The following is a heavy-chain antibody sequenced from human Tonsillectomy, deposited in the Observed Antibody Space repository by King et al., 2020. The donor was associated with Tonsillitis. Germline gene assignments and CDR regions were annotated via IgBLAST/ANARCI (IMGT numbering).Heavy chain of an antibody. CDR1: GGSISTSSW. D-gene: IGHD7-27*01. V-gene: IGHV4-4*02. CDR3: AGTNWGSSAFDI. CDR2: IYHSGST. Sequence: VQLQESGPGLVKPSGTLSLTCAVTGGSISTSSWWSWVRQPPGKGLEWIGKIYHSGSTNYNPSLKSRVTISVDKSKNQFSLKLSSVTAADTAVYYCAGTNWGSSAFDIWGQGTMVTVSS. J-gene: IGHJ3*02.